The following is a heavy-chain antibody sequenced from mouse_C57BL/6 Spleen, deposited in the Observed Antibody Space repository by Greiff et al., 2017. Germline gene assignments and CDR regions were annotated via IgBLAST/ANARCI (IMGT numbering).Heavy chain of an antibody. Sequence: QVQLQQPGAELVRPGTSVKLSCKASGYTFTSYWMHWVKQRPGQGLEWIGVIDPSDSYTNYNQKFKGKATLTVDTSSSTAYMQRSSLTSEDSAVYYCAINPSSPPMDYWGQGTSVTVSS. V-gene: IGHV1-59*01. D-gene: IGHD6-2*01. CDR3: AINPSSPPMDY. CDR2: IDPSDSYT. CDR1: GYTFTSYW. J-gene: IGHJ4*01.